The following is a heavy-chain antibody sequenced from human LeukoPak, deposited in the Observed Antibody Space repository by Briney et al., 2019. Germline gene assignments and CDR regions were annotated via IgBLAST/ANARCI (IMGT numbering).Heavy chain of an antibody. V-gene: IGHV4-34*01. D-gene: IGHD6-13*01. CDR1: GGSFSGYY. CDR2: IYHSGST. J-gene: IGHJ3*02. Sequence: PSETLSLTCAVYGGSFSGYYWSWIRQPPGKGLEWIGSIYHSGSTYYNPSLKSRVTISVDTSKNQFSLKLSSVTAADTAVYYCARSERAAAGRDAFDIWGQGTMVTVSS. CDR3: ARSERAAAGRDAFDI.